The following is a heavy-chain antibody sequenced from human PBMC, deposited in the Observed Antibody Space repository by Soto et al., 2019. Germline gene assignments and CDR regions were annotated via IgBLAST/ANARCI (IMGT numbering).Heavy chain of an antibody. V-gene: IGHV5-10-1*01. CDR2: IDPSGSYT. CDR3: ARAGGPYDSSGYYDADFDY. CDR1: GYSFTSYW. Sequence: GESLKISCKGSGYSFTSYWISWVRQMPGKGLEWMGRIDPSGSYTNYSPSFQGHVTISADKSISTAYLQWSSLKASDTAMYYCARAGGPYDSSGYYDADFDYWGQGTLVTVSS. J-gene: IGHJ4*02. D-gene: IGHD3-22*01.